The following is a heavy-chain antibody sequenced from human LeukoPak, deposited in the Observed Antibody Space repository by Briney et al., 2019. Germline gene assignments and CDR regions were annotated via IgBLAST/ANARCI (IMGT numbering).Heavy chain of an antibody. CDR1: GVTFSSYA. J-gene: IGHJ6*02. Sequence: GGSLRLSCAASGVTFSSYAMSWVRQAPGKGLEWVSAISGSGGSTYYADSVKGRFTISRDNSKNRLYLQMNSLRAEDTAVYYCAKDSPMVRGVILKDYYYGMDVWGQGTTVTVSS. V-gene: IGHV3-23*01. CDR2: ISGSGGST. CDR3: AKDSPMVRGVILKDYYYGMDV. D-gene: IGHD3-10*01.